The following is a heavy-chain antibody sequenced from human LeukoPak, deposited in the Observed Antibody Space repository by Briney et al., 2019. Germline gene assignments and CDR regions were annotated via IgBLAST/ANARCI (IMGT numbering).Heavy chain of an antibody. CDR3: AKGVTGVAGRHYFDY. V-gene: IGHV3-23*01. CDR2: ISGSGGST. J-gene: IGHJ4*02. Sequence: GGSLRLSCAASGFTFSSYALSWVRQAPGKGLEWVSAISGSGGSTYYADSVKGRFTISRDNSKNSLNLQMYSLRAEDTAVYYCAKGVTGVAGRHYFDYWGQGTLVTVSS. CDR1: GFTFSSYA. D-gene: IGHD6-19*01.